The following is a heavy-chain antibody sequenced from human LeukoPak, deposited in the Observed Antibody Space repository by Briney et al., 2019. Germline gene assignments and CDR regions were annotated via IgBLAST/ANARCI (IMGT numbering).Heavy chain of an antibody. CDR2: INHSGST. Sequence: SETLSFTCAVYGGSFSGYYWSWIRQPPGKGLKWIGEINHSGSTNYNPSLKSRVTISVDTSKNRFSLKLSSVTAADTAVYYCARLYGGYVDYFDYWGQGTLVTVSS. CDR1: GGSFSGYY. J-gene: IGHJ4*02. CDR3: ARLYGGYVDYFDY. V-gene: IGHV4-34*01. D-gene: IGHD5-12*01.